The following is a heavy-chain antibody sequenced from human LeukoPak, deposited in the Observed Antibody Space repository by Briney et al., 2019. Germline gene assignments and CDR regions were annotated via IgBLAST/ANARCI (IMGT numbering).Heavy chain of an antibody. CDR2: IKPNSGGT. D-gene: IGHD6-13*01. Sequence: GASVKVSCKASGYTFTGYYMHWVRQAPGQGLEWMGWIKPNSGGTNYAQKFQGRVTMSRDTSISTAYMELSRLRSDDTAVYYCARDLGFEQQLTPPNWFDPWGQGTLVTVSS. CDR1: GYTFTGYY. J-gene: IGHJ5*02. CDR3: ARDLGFEQQLTPPNWFDP. V-gene: IGHV1-2*02.